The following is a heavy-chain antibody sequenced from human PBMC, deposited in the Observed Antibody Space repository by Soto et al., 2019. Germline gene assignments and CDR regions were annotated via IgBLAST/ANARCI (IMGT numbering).Heavy chain of an antibody. CDR3: ARDSGWPILNFDN. V-gene: IGHV3-30*03. J-gene: IGHJ4*02. Sequence: GGSLRLSCAASDFDFSSYGIHWVRQAPGKGLEWVAASSYDGRETFYADSAKGRFTVSKEMSKNTAFLQMNALRHEDTAVYFCARDSGWPILNFDNWGQGPPVTVSS. D-gene: IGHD3-10*01. CDR2: SSYDGRET. CDR1: DFDFSSYG.